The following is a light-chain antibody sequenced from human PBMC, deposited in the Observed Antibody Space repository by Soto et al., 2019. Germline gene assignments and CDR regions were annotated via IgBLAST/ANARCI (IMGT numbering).Light chain of an antibody. CDR1: QSVSSY. Sequence: EIVLTQSPATLSLSPGDRATLSCRASQSVSSYLAWYQQKPGQAPRLLIYDASNRATGIPARFRGSGSGTDFTHTISSLEPEDFAVYYCQQRSNRPTFGGGTKVEIK. CDR2: DAS. CDR3: QQRSNRPT. V-gene: IGKV3-11*01. J-gene: IGKJ4*01.